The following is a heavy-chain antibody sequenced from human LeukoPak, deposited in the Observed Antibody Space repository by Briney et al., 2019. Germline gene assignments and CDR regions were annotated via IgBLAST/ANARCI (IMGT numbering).Heavy chain of an antibody. D-gene: IGHD3-3*01. CDR2: INHSGST. J-gene: IGHJ5*02. CDR3: ARVESKRRSWFDP. CDR1: GGSFSGYY. Sequence: SETLSLTCAVYGGSFSGYYWSWIRQPPGKGLEWIGEINHSGSTNYNPSLKSRVTISVDTSKNQFSLKLSSVTAADTAVYYCARVESKRRSWFDPWGQGTLVTVSS. V-gene: IGHV4-34*01.